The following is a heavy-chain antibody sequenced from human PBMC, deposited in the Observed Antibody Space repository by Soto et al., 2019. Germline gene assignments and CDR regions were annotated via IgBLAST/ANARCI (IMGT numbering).Heavy chain of an antibody. CDR2: IYYSGST. Sequence: SETLSLTCTVSGDSISEYYWSWIRQPPGKGLEWIGYIYYSGSTNSNNPSLKSRVAISVDTSKNEFSLKLSSVTAADTAVYYCARHSSGTSFDPWAQGTLVTVSS. D-gene: IGHD3-10*01. CDR3: ARHSSGTSFDP. V-gene: IGHV4-59*08. CDR1: GDSISEYY. J-gene: IGHJ5*02.